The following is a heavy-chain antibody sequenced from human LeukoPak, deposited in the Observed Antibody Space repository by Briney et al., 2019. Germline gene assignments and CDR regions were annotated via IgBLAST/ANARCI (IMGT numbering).Heavy chain of an antibody. CDR1: GYTFTGYY. V-gene: IGHV1-2*06. CDR3: ASPYYYDSSGYYRDFDY. Sequence: GASVKVSCKASGYTFTGYYMHWVRQAPGQGLEWMGRINPNSGGTNYAQKFQGRVTMTRDTSISTAYMELSRLRSDDTAVYYCASPYYYDSSGYYRDFDYWGQGTLVTVSS. J-gene: IGHJ4*02. D-gene: IGHD3-22*01. CDR2: INPNSGGT.